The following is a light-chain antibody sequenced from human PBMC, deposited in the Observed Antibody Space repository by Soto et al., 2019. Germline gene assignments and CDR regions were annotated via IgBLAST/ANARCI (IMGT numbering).Light chain of an antibody. CDR2: EVS. V-gene: IGLV2-14*01. CDR1: SSDFGGYNY. CDR3: TSYSSSGTRL. Sequence: QSALTQPASVSGSPGQSITISCTGTSSDFGGYNYVSWYQQHPGKAPKLMIYEVSNRPSGVSNRFSGSKSGNTASLTNSGLQAEDEADYYCTSYSSSGTRLFGGGTKVTVL. J-gene: IGLJ2*01.